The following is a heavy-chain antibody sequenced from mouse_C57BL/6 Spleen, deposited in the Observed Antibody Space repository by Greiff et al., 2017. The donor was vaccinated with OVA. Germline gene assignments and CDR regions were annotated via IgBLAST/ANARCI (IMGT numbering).Heavy chain of an antibody. CDR3: ARSPYAMDY. CDR2: INYDGSST. CDR1: GFTFSDYY. V-gene: IGHV5-16*01. J-gene: IGHJ4*01. Sequence: EVQRVESEGGLVQPGSSMKLSCTASGFTFSDYYMAWVRQVPEKGLEWVANINYDGSSTYYLDSLKSRFIISRDNAKNFLYLQMSSLKSEDTATYYCARSPYAMDYWGQGTSVTVSS. D-gene: IGHD6-2*01.